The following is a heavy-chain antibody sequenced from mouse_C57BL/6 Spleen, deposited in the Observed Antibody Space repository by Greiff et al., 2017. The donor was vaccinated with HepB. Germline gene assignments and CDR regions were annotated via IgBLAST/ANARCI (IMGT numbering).Heavy chain of an antibody. CDR1: GYTFTSYW. J-gene: IGHJ4*01. CDR2: IYPGSGST. D-gene: IGHD2-4*01. V-gene: IGHV1-55*01. CDR3: AIYYDYGGDAMDY. Sequence: QVQLQQPGAELVKPGASVKMSCKASGYTFTSYWITWVKQRPGQGLEWIGDIYPGSGSTNYNEKFKSKATLTVDTSSSTAYMQLSSLTSEDSAVYYCAIYYDYGGDAMDYWGQGTSVTVSS.